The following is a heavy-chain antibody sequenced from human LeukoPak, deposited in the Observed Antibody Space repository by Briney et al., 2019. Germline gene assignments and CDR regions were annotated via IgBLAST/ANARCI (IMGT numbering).Heavy chain of an antibody. J-gene: IGHJ5*02. CDR2: IYYSGST. Sequence: SETLSLTCAVYGGSFSGSNWTWIRQPPGKGLEWIGYIYYSGSTNYNPSLKSRVTISVDTSKNQFSLKLSSVTAADTAVYYCARRVIVSDHPGGWFDPWGQGTLVTVSS. CDR3: ARRVIVSDHPGGWFDP. CDR1: GGSFSGSN. D-gene: IGHD3-22*01. V-gene: IGHV4-59*08.